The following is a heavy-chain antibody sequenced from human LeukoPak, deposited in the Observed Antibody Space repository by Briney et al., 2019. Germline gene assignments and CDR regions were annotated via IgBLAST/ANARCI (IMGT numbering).Heavy chain of an antibody. V-gene: IGHV6-1*01. Sequence: SQTLSLTCALSGDSVSSNSVAWNWIKQPPSRGLEWLGRTYYRSKWNNEYAESVRSRITINPDTSKNQFSLQLDSVTPEDTAVYYCARERYYFDYWGQGTLVTVSS. CDR2: TYYRSKWNN. CDR3: ARERYYFDY. J-gene: IGHJ4*02. CDR1: GDSVSSNSVA.